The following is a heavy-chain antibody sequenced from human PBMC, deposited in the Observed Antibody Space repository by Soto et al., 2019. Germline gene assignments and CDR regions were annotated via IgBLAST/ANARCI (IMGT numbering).Heavy chain of an antibody. CDR2: ISYDGSNK. D-gene: IGHD3-22*01. Sequence: GGSLRLSCAASGFTFSSYGMHWARQAPGKGLEWVAVISYDGSNKYYADSVKGRFTISRDNSKNTLYLQMNSLRAEDTAVYYCAKPAQWLLSSSLEYWGQGTLVTV. CDR1: GFTFSSYG. CDR3: AKPAQWLLSSSLEY. V-gene: IGHV3-30*18. J-gene: IGHJ4*02.